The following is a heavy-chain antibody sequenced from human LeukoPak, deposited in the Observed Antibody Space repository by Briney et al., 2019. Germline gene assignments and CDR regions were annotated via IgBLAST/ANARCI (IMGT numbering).Heavy chain of an antibody. CDR1: GGSISGTYS. D-gene: IGHD6-13*01. J-gene: IGHJ4*02. V-gene: IGHV4-34*01. CDR2: INHSGST. Sequence: SETLSLTCTVSGGSISGTYSWSWIRQPPGKGLEWIGEINHSGSTNYNPSLKSRVTISVDTSKNQFSLKLSSVTAADTAVYYCARVGQQLIRGGRFDYWGQGTLVTVSS. CDR3: ARVGQQLIRGGRFDY.